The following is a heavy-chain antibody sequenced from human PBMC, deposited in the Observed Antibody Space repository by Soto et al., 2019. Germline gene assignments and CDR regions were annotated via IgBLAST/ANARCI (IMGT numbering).Heavy chain of an antibody. V-gene: IGHV3-33*01. CDR1: GFSFSNHC. J-gene: IGHJ3*02. Sequence: PGGSLRLSCAASGFSFSNHCMHLVRQAPGKGLEWVAVIWCDGSHKYYRDSVKGRFTISRDTAENTLFLQMDSLGADDTAVYYCAREGPISGTNPFDIWGHGTLVTV. CDR3: AREGPISGTNPFDI. CDR2: IWCDGSHK. D-gene: IGHD2-8*01.